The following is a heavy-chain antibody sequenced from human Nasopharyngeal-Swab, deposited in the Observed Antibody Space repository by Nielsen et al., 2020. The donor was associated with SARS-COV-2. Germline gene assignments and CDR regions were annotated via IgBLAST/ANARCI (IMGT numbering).Heavy chain of an antibody. CDR3: ARDTRRGGVDY. D-gene: IGHD2-15*01. J-gene: IGHJ4*02. CDR1: GGFINSYY. V-gene: IGHV4-59*01. Sequence: GSLRLSCTVSGGFINSYYWSWIRQPPRRGLEWIGYIYYSGSTNYNPSLKSRVTISLDTSKNQFSLKLNSVTAADSAVYYCARDTRRGGVDYWGQGTLVTVSS. CDR2: IYYSGST.